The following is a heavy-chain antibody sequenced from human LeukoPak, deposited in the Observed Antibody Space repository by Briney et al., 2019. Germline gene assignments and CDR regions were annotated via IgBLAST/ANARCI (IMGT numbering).Heavy chain of an antibody. CDR1: GYTFTGYY. V-gene: IGHV1-69*04. Sequence: GASVKVSCKASGYTFTGYYMHWVRQAPGQGLEWVGRIIPILDIVNYAQKIQGRVTITADESTTTVYMELNSLTSEDTAVYYCARAPGDVGYYYYGLDVWGQGTTVTVSS. CDR3: ARAPGDVGYYYYGLDV. CDR2: IIPILDIV. J-gene: IGHJ6*02. D-gene: IGHD3-10*01.